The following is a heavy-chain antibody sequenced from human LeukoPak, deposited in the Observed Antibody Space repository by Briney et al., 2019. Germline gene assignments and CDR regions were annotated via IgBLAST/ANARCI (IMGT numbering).Heavy chain of an antibody. CDR2: IYYSGST. V-gene: IGHV4-59*01. CDR1: GGSISSYY. D-gene: IGHD5-18*01. Sequence: SETLSLTCTVSGGSISSYYWCWIRQPPGKGLEWIGYIYYSGSTNYNPSLKSRVTISVDTSKNQFSLKLSSVTAADTAVYYCARGPNTAMVTGGWFDPWGQGTLVTVSS. J-gene: IGHJ5*02. CDR3: ARGPNTAMVTGGWFDP.